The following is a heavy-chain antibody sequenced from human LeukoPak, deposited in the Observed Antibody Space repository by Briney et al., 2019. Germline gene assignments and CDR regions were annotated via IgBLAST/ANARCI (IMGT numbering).Heavy chain of an antibody. V-gene: IGHV3-23*01. CDR3: AEVGGSSRYFDY. Sequence: GGSLRLSCAASGFTFSSYAMNWARQAPGKGLEWVSVIGGSGGTTYYADSVKGRFTISRDNSKNTLYLQMNSLRAEDTAVYYCAEVGGSSRYFDYWGQGTLVTVSS. CDR1: GFTFSSYA. J-gene: IGHJ4*02. D-gene: IGHD1-26*01. CDR2: IGGSGGTT.